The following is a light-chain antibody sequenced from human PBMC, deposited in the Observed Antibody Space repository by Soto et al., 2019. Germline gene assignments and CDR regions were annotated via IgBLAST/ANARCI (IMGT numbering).Light chain of an antibody. J-gene: IGLJ1*01. CDR2: DVS. Sequence: QSVLTQPRSVCGSPGQSVTISCTGTSRDVGGYNDVSWYQQHPGKAPILMIYDVSKRPSGVPDRFSGSKSGNTASLTISGLQAEDEADHYCCSYAGSYTFYVFGAGTKVTVL. CDR1: SRDVGGYND. CDR3: CSYAGSYTFYV. V-gene: IGLV2-11*01.